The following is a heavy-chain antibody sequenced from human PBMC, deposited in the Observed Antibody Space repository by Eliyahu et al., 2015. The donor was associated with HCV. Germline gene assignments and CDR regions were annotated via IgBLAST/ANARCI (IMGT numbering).Heavy chain of an antibody. V-gene: IGHV4-4*07. Sequence: QVHLQESGPGRVKPSETLSLTCTVXGVSLTNXYCSWIRQPAGKGLEWIGRIYPXGSTNYXPXLQSRVTMSVDTSRNQFSLKLNSVTAADTAVYYCARGSLTSDYWGQGTLVTVSS. CDR1: GVSLTNXY. CDR2: IYPXGST. CDR3: ARGSLTSDY. J-gene: IGHJ4*02.